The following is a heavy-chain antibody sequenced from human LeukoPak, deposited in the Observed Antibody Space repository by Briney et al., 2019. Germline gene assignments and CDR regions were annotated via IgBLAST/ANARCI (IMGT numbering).Heavy chain of an antibody. V-gene: IGHV4-59*01. J-gene: IGHJ2*01. CDR1: GGSIRGYY. Sequence: SETLSLTCTVSGGSIRGYYWDWIRQSPGKGLEWLGYIYNSGSSNYSPSLKSRVTIAVDTSKKQFSLRLTSMTAADTAVYYCARGTNYYDGSGYYEGRYFDIWGRGTLVAVSS. D-gene: IGHD3-22*01. CDR3: ARGTNYYDGSGYYEGRYFDI. CDR2: IYNSGSS.